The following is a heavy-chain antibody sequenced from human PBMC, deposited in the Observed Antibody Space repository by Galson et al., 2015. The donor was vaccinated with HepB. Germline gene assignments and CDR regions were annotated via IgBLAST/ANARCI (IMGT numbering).Heavy chain of an antibody. CDR3: ARDLYAFWSGYYRALGY. Sequence: SVKVSCKASGYTFTGYYMHWVRQAPGQGLEWMGRINPNSGGTNYAQKFQGRVTMTRDTSISTAYMELSRLRSDDTAVYYCARDLYAFWSGYYRALGYWGQGTLVTVSS. CDR1: GYTFTGYY. V-gene: IGHV1-2*06. CDR2: INPNSGGT. J-gene: IGHJ4*02. D-gene: IGHD3-3*01.